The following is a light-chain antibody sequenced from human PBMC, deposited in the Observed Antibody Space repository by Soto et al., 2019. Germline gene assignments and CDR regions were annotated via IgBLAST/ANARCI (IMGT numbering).Light chain of an antibody. CDR2: DAS. Sequence: DIQLTQSPSFLSASVGDRVTITCRASQPISSWLAWYHQKPGKAPKLLIYDASNLESGVPSRFSGSGSGTEFTLTISSLQPEDFGIYYCQQYENYWTFGQGTKVDIK. J-gene: IGKJ1*01. V-gene: IGKV1-5*01. CDR1: QPISSW. CDR3: QQYENYWT.